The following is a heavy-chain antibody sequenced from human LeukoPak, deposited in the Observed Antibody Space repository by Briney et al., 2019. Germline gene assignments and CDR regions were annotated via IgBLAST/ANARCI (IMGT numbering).Heavy chain of an antibody. CDR2: IRQDGSET. J-gene: IGHJ4*02. Sequence: GGSLRLSCTASGFTFSTQWMSWVRQALGKGLEWVANIRQDGSETQYVDSMKGRFTISRDNAKNSLYLQMNSLRAEDTAVYFCARDHSDYVRVGLDYWGQGTLVTVSS. V-gene: IGHV3-7*01. D-gene: IGHD5-12*01. CDR1: GFTFSTQW. CDR3: ARDHSDYVRVGLDY.